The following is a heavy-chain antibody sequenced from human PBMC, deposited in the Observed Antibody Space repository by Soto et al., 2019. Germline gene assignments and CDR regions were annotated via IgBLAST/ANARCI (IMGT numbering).Heavy chain of an antibody. V-gene: IGHV1-8*01. CDR2: MNPNSGNT. J-gene: IGHJ6*04. D-gene: IGHD3-3*01. CDR3: ARVGYDFWSGYYVRTYYYVTDV. CDR1: VYAFTSDE. Sequence: AVKLYCNSPVYAFTSDEIGCVRQDPRQGLEWRGWMNPNSGNTCYAQKFQGRVTMTRNTSISTAYMELSSLTSEDTAVYYCARVGYDFWSGYYVRTYYYVTDVLVKGTTVTVSS.